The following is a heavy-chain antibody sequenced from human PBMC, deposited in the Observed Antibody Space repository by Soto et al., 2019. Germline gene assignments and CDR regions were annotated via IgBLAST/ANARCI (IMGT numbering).Heavy chain of an antibody. Sequence: QVQLVQSGAEVKKPGSSVKVSCKASGGTFSSYTISWVRQAPGQRLEWMGRIIPILGIANYAQKFQGRVTITADKSTSTAYMELSSLRSEDTAVYYCARDNSDIVVVPAATHYYYYYMDVWGKGTTVTVSS. D-gene: IGHD2-2*01. CDR3: ARDNSDIVVVPAATHYYYYYMDV. CDR1: GGTFSSYT. V-gene: IGHV1-69*08. CDR2: IIPILGIA. J-gene: IGHJ6*03.